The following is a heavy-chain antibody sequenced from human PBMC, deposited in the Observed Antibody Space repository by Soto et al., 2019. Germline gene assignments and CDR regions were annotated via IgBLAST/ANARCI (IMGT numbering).Heavy chain of an antibody. V-gene: IGHV1-69*13. J-gene: IGHJ5*02. CDR1: GGTFLSYA. CDR2: IIPIFGTA. D-gene: IGHD3-22*01. Sequence: SVKVSCKASGGTFLSYAISWVRQAPGQGLEWMGGIIPIFGTANYAQKFQGRVTITADESTSTAYMELSSLRSEDTAVYYCASRLYYYDSSGYYRWGQGTLVTVS. CDR3: ASRLYYYDSSGYYR.